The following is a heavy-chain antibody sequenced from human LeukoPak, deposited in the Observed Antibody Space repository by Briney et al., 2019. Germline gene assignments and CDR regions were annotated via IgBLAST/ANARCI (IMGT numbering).Heavy chain of an antibody. V-gene: IGHV3-53*01. CDR3: ARDGGSDFDYDSSGYYYGMDV. CDR1: GFTVSSNY. CDR2: IYSGGST. D-gene: IGHD3-22*01. Sequence: PGGSLRLSCAASGFTVSSNYMSWVRQAPGKGLEWVSVIYSGGSTYYADSVKGRFTISRDNSKNTLYLQMNSLRAEDTAVYYCARDGGSDFDYDSSGYYYGMDVWGQGTTVTVSS. J-gene: IGHJ6*02.